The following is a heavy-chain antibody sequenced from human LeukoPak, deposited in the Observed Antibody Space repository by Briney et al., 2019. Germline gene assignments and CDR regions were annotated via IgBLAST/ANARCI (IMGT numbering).Heavy chain of an antibody. D-gene: IGHD2-21*01. CDR3: ARVKIVLGDY. V-gene: IGHV3-72*01. CDR1: GFTFSDHY. CDR2: IRNKAHSYTT. Sequence: GGSLRLSCAASGFTFSDHYMDWVRQAPGKGLEWVGRIRNKAHSYTTEYAASVKGRFTISRDDSKSSLYLQMNSLKTEDTAVYYCARVKIVLGDYRGQGTLVTVSS. J-gene: IGHJ4*02.